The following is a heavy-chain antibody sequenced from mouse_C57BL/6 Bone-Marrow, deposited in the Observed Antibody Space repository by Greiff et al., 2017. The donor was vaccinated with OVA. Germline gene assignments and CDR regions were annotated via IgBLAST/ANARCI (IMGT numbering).Heavy chain of an antibody. CDR1: GYTFTDYT. V-gene: IGHV1-78*01. Sequence: QVQLKQSDAELVKPGASVKISCTVSGYTFTDYTIHWVKQRPEKGLEWIGYICPRDGSTKYNEKFKGKATVTADKSSSTAYMQLNSLTSEDSACYVCENPYYGDYWGQGTTLTVSS. CDR3: ENPYYGDY. CDR2: ICPRDGST. J-gene: IGHJ2*01.